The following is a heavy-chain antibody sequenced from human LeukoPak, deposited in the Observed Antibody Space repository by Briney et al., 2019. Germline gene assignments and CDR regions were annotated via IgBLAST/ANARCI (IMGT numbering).Heavy chain of an antibody. CDR1: GFTLSSYA. CDR2: ISGSGGST. CDR3: ARERHAQYYYDSSGYYYFDY. V-gene: IGHV3-23*01. J-gene: IGHJ4*02. Sequence: GGSLRLSCAASGFTLSSYAMSWVRQAPGKGLEGVSAISGSGGSTYYADSVKGRFTISRDNSKNTLYLQVNSLRAEDTAVYYCARERHAQYYYDSSGYYYFDYWGQGTLVTVSS. D-gene: IGHD3-22*01.